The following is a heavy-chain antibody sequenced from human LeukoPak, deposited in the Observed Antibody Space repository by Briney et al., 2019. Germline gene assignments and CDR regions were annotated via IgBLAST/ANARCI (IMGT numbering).Heavy chain of an antibody. Sequence: ASVKVSCNASGYTFTSYAMHWVRQAPGQRLEWMGWINAGNGNTKYSQKFQGRVTITRDTSASTAYMELSSLRSEDTAVYYCARGDHCSSTSCYGRYYFDYWGQGTLVTVSS. CDR1: GYTFTSYA. J-gene: IGHJ4*02. D-gene: IGHD2-2*01. CDR3: ARGDHCSSTSCYGRYYFDY. V-gene: IGHV1-3*01. CDR2: INAGNGNT.